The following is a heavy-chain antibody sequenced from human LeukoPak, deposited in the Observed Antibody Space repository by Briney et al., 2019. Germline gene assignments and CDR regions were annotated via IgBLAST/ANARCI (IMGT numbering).Heavy chain of an antibody. CDR2: ISSSSSYI. D-gene: IGHD2-2*01. CDR3: AKDPYGTRYFDY. V-gene: IGHV3-21*01. Sequence: GGSLRLSCAASGFTFSSYGMNWVRQAPGKGLEWVSSISSSSSYIYYTDSVKGRFTISRDNAKNSLYLQMNSLRAEDTAVYYCAKDPYGTRYFDYWGQGTLVTVSS. J-gene: IGHJ4*02. CDR1: GFTFSSYG.